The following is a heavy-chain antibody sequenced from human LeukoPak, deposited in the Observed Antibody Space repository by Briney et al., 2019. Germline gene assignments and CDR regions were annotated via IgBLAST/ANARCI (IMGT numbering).Heavy chain of an antibody. CDR2: IKEDGSEG. V-gene: IGHV3-7*01. J-gene: IGHJ4*02. CDR1: GFTFSSYL. CDR3: ARARLRGLIQLWLHGYFDY. Sequence: PGGSLRLSCAASGFTFSSYLMTWVRQAPGKGLECVATIKEDGSEGYYVDSVKGRFTISRDNAKNSLYLQMNSLRAEDTAVYYCARARLRGLIQLWLHGYFDYWGQGTLVTVSS. D-gene: IGHD5-18*01.